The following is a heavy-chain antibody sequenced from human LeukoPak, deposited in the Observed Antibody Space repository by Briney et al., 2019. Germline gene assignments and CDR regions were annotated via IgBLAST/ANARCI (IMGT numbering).Heavy chain of an antibody. CDR1: GYTFTGYY. CDR3: ARGPLYCSSTSCFPYFDY. V-gene: IGHV1-2*02. J-gene: IGHJ4*02. CDR2: INPNSGGT. Sequence: GASVKVSCKASGYTFTGYYMHWVRQAPGQGLEWMGWINPNSGGTNYAQKFQGRVTMTRDTSISTAYMELSRLRSDDTAVYYCARGPLYCSSTSCFPYFDYWGQGTLVTVSS. D-gene: IGHD2-2*01.